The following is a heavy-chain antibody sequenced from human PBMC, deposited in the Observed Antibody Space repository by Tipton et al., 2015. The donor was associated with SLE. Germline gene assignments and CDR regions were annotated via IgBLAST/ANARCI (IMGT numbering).Heavy chain of an antibody. CDR1: GDSISSNY. CDR3: TRAHILTPSEFDF. D-gene: IGHD3-9*01. Sequence: SLTCSVSGDSISSNYWTWIRQPPGKGLEWIGEIYHSGNTNYNPSLKSRVTISVDTSKNQFSLKLSSVTAADTAVYYCTRAHILTPSEFDFWGQGTLVTVSS. CDR2: IYHSGNT. V-gene: IGHV4-59*12. J-gene: IGHJ5*01.